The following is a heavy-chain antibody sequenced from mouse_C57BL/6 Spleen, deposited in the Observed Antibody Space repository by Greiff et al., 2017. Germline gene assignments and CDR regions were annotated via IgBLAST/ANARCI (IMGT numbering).Heavy chain of an antibody. J-gene: IGHJ4*01. Sequence: QVQLQQPGAELVKPGASVKLSCKASGYTFTSYWMQWVKQRPGQGLEWIGEIDPSDSYTNYNQKFKGKATLTVDTSSSTAYMQLSSLTSEDSAVYYCARVGGNSLDYWGQGTSVTFSS. CDR1: GYTFTSYW. D-gene: IGHD2-1*01. CDR2: IDPSDSYT. CDR3: ARVGGNSLDY. V-gene: IGHV1-50*01.